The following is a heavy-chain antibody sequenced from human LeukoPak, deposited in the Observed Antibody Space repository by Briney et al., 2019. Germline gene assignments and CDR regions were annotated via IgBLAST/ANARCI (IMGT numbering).Heavy chain of an antibody. CDR1: GYSISRGYY. CDR2: VHHTGST. J-gene: IGHJ5*02. Sequence: SETLSLTCNVSGYSISRGYYWGWIRQPPGKGLEWIGSVHHTGSTYYNPSLRSRVSISVDKSTNHISLEVTPVTAADTAVYYCARDWGFGDSEDWFDPWGQGTLVTVSS. D-gene: IGHD3-10*01. CDR3: ARDWGFGDSEDWFDP. V-gene: IGHV4-38-2*02.